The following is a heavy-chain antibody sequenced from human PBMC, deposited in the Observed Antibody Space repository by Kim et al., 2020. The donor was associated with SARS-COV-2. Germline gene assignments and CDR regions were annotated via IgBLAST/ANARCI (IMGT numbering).Heavy chain of an antibody. CDR2: ISYDGSNK. CDR3: AKCYDFWSGYYLYYYYYG. Sequence: GGSLRLSCAASGFTFSSYGMHWVRQAPGKGLEWVAVISYDGSNKYYADSVKGRFTISRDNSKNTLYLQMNSLRAEDTAVYYCAKCYDFWSGYYLYYYYYG. CDR1: GFTFSSYG. V-gene: IGHV3-30*18. D-gene: IGHD3-3*01. J-gene: IGHJ6*01.